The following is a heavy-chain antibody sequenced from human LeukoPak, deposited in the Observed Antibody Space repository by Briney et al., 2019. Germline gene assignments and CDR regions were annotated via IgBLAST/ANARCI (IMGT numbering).Heavy chain of an antibody. CDR1: GYTFTGYY. Sequence: GASVKVSCKAPGYTFTGYYMHWVRQAPGQGLEWMGRVNPNNGVPNYAQKFQGRVTMTRDTAISTFYMELNSLRSDDTAVYFCAREVGYSSSYYGRFDPWGQGTLVIVSS. J-gene: IGHJ5*02. V-gene: IGHV1-2*06. D-gene: IGHD2-2*01. CDR2: VNPNNGVP. CDR3: AREVGYSSSYYGRFDP.